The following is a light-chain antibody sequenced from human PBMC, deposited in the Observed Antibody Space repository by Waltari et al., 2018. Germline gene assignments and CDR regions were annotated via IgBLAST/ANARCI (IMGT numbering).Light chain of an antibody. Sequence: EVILTQSPDTLSLSPGARATLSCRASQNITNNHLAWYPQKPGLAPRLLIYDSSSRATGVPDRFSGSGSGTDFTLTIGRLEPEDYAVYYCQQYENSPLTFGGGTQVETK. CDR2: DSS. V-gene: IGKV3-20*01. CDR1: QNITNNH. J-gene: IGKJ4*01. CDR3: QQYENSPLT.